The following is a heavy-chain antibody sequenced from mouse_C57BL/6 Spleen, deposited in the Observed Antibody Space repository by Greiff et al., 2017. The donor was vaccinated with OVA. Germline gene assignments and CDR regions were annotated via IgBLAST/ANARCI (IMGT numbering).Heavy chain of an antibody. CDR1: GYTFTSYW. Sequence: QVQLQQSGAELVKPGASVKMSCKASGYTFTSYWITWVKQRPGQGLEWIGDIYPGSGSTNYNEKFKSKATLTVDTSSSTAYMQLSSLTSEDSAVYYCARKGEYDGGPAWFAYWGQGTLVTVSA. CDR2: IYPGSGST. CDR3: ARKGEYDGGPAWFAY. J-gene: IGHJ3*01. V-gene: IGHV1-55*01. D-gene: IGHD2-3*01.